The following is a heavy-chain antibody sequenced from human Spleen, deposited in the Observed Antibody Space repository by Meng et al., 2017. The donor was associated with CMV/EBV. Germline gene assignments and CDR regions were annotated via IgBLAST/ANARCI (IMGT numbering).Heavy chain of an antibody. J-gene: IGHJ4*02. D-gene: IGHD2-2*01. CDR1: GGSFGGYY. Sequence: QVQLQQWGAGLLKPSETLSLTCAVYGGSFGGYYWSWIRQPPGKGLEWIGEINHSGSTNYNPSLKSRVTISVDTSKNQFSLKLSSVTAADTAVYYCARGPSVVVPAAHFDYWGQGTLVTVSS. CDR2: INHSGST. V-gene: IGHV4-34*01. CDR3: ARGPSVVVPAAHFDY.